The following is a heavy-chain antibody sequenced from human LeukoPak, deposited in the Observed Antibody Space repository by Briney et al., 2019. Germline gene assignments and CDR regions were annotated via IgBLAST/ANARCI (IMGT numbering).Heavy chain of an antibody. V-gene: IGHV1-69*06. CDR2: IIPIFGTA. CDR3: ATPRSYRFAFDI. D-gene: IGHD1-26*01. J-gene: IGHJ3*02. CDR1: GGTFSSYA. Sequence: ASVKVSCKASGGTFSSYAISWVRQAPGQGLEWMGGIIPIFGTANYAQKFQGRVTITADKSTSTAYMELSSLRSEDTAVYYCATPRSYRFAFDIWGQGTMVTVSS.